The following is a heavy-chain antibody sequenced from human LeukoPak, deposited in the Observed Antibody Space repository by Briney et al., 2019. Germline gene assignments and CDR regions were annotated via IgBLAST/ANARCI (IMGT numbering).Heavy chain of an antibody. CDR2: INHSGST. D-gene: IGHD3-10*01. J-gene: IGHJ5*02. CDR3: ARDNGEIDWFDP. CDR1: GGSFSGYY. V-gene: IGHV4-34*01. Sequence: PSETLSLTCAVYGGSFSGYYWSWIRQPPGKGLEWIGEINHSGSTNYNPSLKSRVTISVDTSKNQFSLELRSVTAADTAVYYCARDNGEIDWFDPWGQGTLVTVSS.